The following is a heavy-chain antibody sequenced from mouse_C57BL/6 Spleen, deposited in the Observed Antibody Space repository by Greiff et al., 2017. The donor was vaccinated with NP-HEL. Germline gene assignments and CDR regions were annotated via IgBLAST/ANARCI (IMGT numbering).Heavy chain of an antibody. J-gene: IGHJ2*01. CDR2: IDPSDSYT. CDR3: ARRRGGNFDY. D-gene: IGHD1-1*02. Sequence: QVQLQQPGAELVMPGASVKLSCKASGYTFTSYWMHWVKQRPGQGLEWIGEIDPSDSYTNYNQKFKDKSTLTVDKSSSTAYMQLSSLTSEDSAVYYCARRRGGNFDYWGQGTTLTVSS. CDR1: GYTFTSYW. V-gene: IGHV1-69*01.